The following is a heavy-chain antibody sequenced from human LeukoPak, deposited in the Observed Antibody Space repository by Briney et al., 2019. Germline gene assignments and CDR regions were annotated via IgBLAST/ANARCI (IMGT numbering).Heavy chain of an antibody. V-gene: IGHV3-53*01. Sequence: GGSLRLSCAASGFTVSSNYMTWVRQAPGKGLEWVSVIYSGGNTYHADSVKGRFTISRDSSKNTLFLQMNRLRPEDAAVYYCAKAPVTTCRGAFCYPFDYWGLGTLVTVSS. CDR1: GFTVSSNY. CDR3: AKAPVTTCRGAFCYPFDY. J-gene: IGHJ4*02. CDR2: IYSGGNT. D-gene: IGHD2-15*01.